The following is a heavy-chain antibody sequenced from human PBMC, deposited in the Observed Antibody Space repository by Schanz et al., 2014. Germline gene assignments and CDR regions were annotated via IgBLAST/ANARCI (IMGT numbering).Heavy chain of an antibody. CDR2: ISAYTNNT. CDR3: ARDRRRYCSTASCLHDNWFDP. Sequence: SGPEVKEPGASVKVSCEASRYTFNTYGLNWVRQAPGQGLEWMGWISAYTNNTNYAQKVQGRVTMTTDTSTGTAYMELRSLRSDDTAVYYCARDRRRYCSTASCLHDNWFDPWGQGTLVIVSS. CDR1: RYTFNTYG. D-gene: IGHD2-2*01. V-gene: IGHV1-18*01. J-gene: IGHJ5*02.